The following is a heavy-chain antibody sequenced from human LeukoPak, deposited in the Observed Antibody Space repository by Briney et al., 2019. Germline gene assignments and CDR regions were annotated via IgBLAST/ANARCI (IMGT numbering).Heavy chain of an antibody. V-gene: IGHV4-39*07. D-gene: IGHD3-10*01. CDR2: IYYSGST. J-gene: IGHJ6*03. CDR1: GGSISSSSYY. CDR3: ARGLGYYGSGSYSMNYYYYYMDV. Sequence: KASETLSLTCTVSGGSISSSSYYWGWIRQPPGKGLEWIGSIYYSGSTYYNPSLKSRVTISVDTSKNQFSLKLSSVTAADTAVYYCARGLGYYGSGSYSMNYYYYYMDVWGKGTTVTISS.